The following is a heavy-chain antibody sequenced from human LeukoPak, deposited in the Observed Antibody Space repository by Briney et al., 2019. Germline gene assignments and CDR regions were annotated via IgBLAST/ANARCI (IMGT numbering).Heavy chain of an antibody. CDR2: ISAYNGNT. D-gene: IGHD6-13*01. Sequence: ASVKVSCKASGYTFTSYGISWVRQAPGQGLEWMGWISAYNGNTNYAQKLQGRVTMITDTSTSTAYMELRSLRSDDTAVYYCARVGIAAATTYYFDYWGQGTLVTVSS. CDR1: GYTFTSYG. V-gene: IGHV1-18*01. CDR3: ARVGIAAATTYYFDY. J-gene: IGHJ4*02.